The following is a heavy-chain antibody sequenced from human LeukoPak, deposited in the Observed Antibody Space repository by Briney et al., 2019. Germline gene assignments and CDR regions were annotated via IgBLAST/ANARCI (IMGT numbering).Heavy chain of an antibody. Sequence: GGSLRLSCAASGFTFSNSAMSWVRQAPGKGLEWVSGISDGGDATYYADSVKGRFTISKDNAKNTLYLQMNSLRAEDTAVYYCARDPFGTTSLWGQGTLVTVSA. J-gene: IGHJ4*02. V-gene: IGHV3-23*01. CDR1: GFTFSNSA. CDR3: ARDPFGTTSL. D-gene: IGHD1-7*01. CDR2: ISDGGDAT.